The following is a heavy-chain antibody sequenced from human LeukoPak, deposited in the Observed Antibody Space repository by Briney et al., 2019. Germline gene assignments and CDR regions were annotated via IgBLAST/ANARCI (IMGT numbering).Heavy chain of an antibody. J-gene: IGHJ4*02. CDR3: ARVGLTSGVVEAFFDY. CDR1: GGSISSGDYY. V-gene: IGHV4-30-4*08. Sequence: PSETLSLTCTVSGGSISSGDYYWSWIRQPPGKGLEWIGYIYYSGSTYYNPSLKSRVTISVDTSKNQFSLKPSSVTAADTAVYYCARVGLTSGVVEAFFDYWGQGTLVTVSS. D-gene: IGHD3-3*01. CDR2: IYYSGST.